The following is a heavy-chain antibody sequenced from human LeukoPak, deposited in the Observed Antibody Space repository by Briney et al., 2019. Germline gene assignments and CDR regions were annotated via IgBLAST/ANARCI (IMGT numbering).Heavy chain of an antibody. CDR3: ARDIPGSSGYFNDAFDM. CDR2: IIPIFHTT. V-gene: IGHV1-69*05. D-gene: IGHD3-22*01. CDR1: GGTFSSYA. Sequence: ASVKVSCKASGGTFSSYAISWVRQAPGQGLEWMGRIIPIFHTTNYAQKFQGRVTITTEQSTSTAYMELSSLRSEDTAVYYCARDIPGSSGYFNDAFDMWGQGTMVTLSS. J-gene: IGHJ3*02.